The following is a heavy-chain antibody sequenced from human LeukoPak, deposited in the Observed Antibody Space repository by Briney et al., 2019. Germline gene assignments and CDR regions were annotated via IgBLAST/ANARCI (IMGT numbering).Heavy chain of an antibody. CDR3: ASDILRGSLYFDY. Sequence: SETLSLTCAVSSYSISSGYYWGWIRQPPGKGLEWIGSIYHSGSTYYNPSLKSRVTISVDTSKNQLSLKLSSASAADTAVYYCASDILRGSLYFDYWGRGTLVTVSS. D-gene: IGHD3-9*01. CDR2: IYHSGST. CDR1: SYSISSGYY. V-gene: IGHV4-38-2*01. J-gene: IGHJ4*02.